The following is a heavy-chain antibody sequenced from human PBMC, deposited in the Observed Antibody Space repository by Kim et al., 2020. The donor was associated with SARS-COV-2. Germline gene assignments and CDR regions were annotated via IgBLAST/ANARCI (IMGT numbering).Heavy chain of an antibody. CDR1: GFTFSSYG. CDR3: ARDPGIAVAGTLEFRYY. V-gene: IGHV3-33*05. J-gene: IGHJ4*01. Sequence: GGSLRLSCAASGFTFSSYGMHWVRQAPGKGLEWVAVISYDGSNKYYADSVKGRFTISRDNSKNTLYLQMNSLRAEDTAVYYCARDPGIAVAGTLEFRYY. CDR2: ISYDGSNK. D-gene: IGHD6-19*01.